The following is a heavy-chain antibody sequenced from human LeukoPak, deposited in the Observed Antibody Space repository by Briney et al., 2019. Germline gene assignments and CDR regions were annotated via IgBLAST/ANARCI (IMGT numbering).Heavy chain of an antibody. V-gene: IGHV4-39*01. CDR2: IYYSGST. CDR1: GGSISSSSYY. D-gene: IGHD2-21*02. J-gene: IGHJ4*02. Sequence: SETLSLTCTVSGGSISSSSYYWGWLRQPPGKGREWIGSIYYSGSTYYNPSLKSRVTISVDTSKNQFSLKLSSVTATDTAVYYCARLRGDWELDYWGQGTLVTVSS. CDR3: ARLRGDWELDY.